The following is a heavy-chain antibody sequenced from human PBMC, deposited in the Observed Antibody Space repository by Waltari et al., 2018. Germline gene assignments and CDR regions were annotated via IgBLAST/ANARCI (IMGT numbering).Heavy chain of an antibody. CDR1: GFPFSGYS. Sequence: EVQLVDSGGGLVKPGGSLRLSCAASGFPFSGYSMTWVRQAPGTGLEGVSGISSSTSYMLNADAVKGRFTISRDNAKNSVYLQMNSMRAEDTAVYYGVRGGQPLAPPYCYYYMDVWGKGTTVTVSS. J-gene: IGHJ6*03. V-gene: IGHV3-21*05. CDR3: VRGGQPLAPPYCYYYMDV. CDR2: ISSSTSYM. D-gene: IGHD5-12*01.